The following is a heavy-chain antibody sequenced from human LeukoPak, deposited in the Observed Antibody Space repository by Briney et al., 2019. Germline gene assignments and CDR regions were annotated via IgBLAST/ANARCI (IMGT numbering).Heavy chain of an antibody. CDR3: ARTTITMIALFYY. CDR2: MNPNSGNT. D-gene: IGHD3-22*01. CDR1: GYTFTSYD. Sequence: GASVKVSCKASGYTFTSYDINWVRQATGQGLEWMGWMNPNSGNTGYAQMFQGRVTMTRNTSISTAYMELSSLRSEDTAVYYCARTTITMIALFYYWGQGTLVTVSS. J-gene: IGHJ4*02. V-gene: IGHV1-8*01.